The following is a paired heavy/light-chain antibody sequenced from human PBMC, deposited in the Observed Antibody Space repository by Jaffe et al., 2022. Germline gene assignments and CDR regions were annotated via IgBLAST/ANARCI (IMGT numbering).Heavy chain of an antibody. D-gene: IGHD3-22*01. J-gene: IGHJ3*02. CDR1: GFTVSSNY. Sequence: EVQLVESGGGLVQPGGSLRLSCAASGFTVSSNYMSWVRQAPGKGLEWVSVIYSGGSTYYADSVKGRFTISRDNSKNTLYLQMNSLRAEDTAVYYCASGPTYYYDSSGYAGAFDIWGQGTMVTVSS. V-gene: IGHV3-66*02. CDR3: ASGPTYYYDSSGYAGAFDI. CDR2: IYSGGST.
Light chain of an antibody. CDR2: KAS. V-gene: IGKV1-5*03. J-gene: IGKJ4*01. Sequence: DIQMTQSPSTLSASVGDRVTITCRASQSISSWLAWYQQKPGKAPKLLIYKASSLESGVPSRFSGSGSGTEFTLTISSLQPDDFATYYCQQYNSYSPVTFGGGTKVEIK. CDR1: QSISSW. CDR3: QQYNSYSPVT.